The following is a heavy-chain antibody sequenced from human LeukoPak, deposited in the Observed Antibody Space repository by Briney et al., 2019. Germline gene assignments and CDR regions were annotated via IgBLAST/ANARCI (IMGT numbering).Heavy chain of an antibody. V-gene: IGHV4-4*07. CDR1: GGSISSYY. Sequence: SETLSLTCTVSGGSISSYYWSWIRQPAGKGLEWIGRIYTSGSTNYNPSLKSRVTISVDTSKNQFSLKLSSVTAADTAVYYCARVDSSTSSYAFDYWGQGTLVTVSS. J-gene: IGHJ4*02. CDR2: IYTSGST. CDR3: ARVDSSTSSYAFDY. D-gene: IGHD2-2*01.